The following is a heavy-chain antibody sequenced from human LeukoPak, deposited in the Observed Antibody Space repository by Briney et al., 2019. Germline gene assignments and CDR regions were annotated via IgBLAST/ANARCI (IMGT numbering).Heavy chain of an antibody. J-gene: IGHJ3*02. Sequence: ASVKVSCKVSGYTLTELSINWVRQAPGKGLEWMGGFDPEDGETIYAQKFQGRLTVTEDTSTDTAYMVLSSLRSEDTAVYYCAAETPDYYDSGGYLAFDIWGQGTMVTVSS. D-gene: IGHD3-22*01. V-gene: IGHV1-24*01. CDR1: GYTLTELS. CDR3: AAETPDYYDSGGYLAFDI. CDR2: FDPEDGET.